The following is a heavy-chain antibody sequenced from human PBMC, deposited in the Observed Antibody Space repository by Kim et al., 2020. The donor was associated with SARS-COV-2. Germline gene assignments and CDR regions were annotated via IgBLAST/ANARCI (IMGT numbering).Heavy chain of an antibody. CDR3: EREDSSSWYDAFDI. J-gene: IGHJ3*02. D-gene: IGHD6-13*01. V-gene: IGHV3-74*01. Sequence: ADPVKGRFTISKDNAKTTLYLQMNRLRAEDTAVYYCEREDSSSWYDAFDIWGQGTMVTVSS.